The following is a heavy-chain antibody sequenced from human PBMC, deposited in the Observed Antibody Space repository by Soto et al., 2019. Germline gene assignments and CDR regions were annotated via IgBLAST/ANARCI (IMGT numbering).Heavy chain of an antibody. D-gene: IGHD2-2*01. V-gene: IGHV1-69*13. Sequence: SVKVSCKASGGTFSSYAISWVRQAPGQGLEWMGGIIPIFGTANYAQKFQGRVTITADESTSTAYMELSSLRSEDTAVYYCATDPFTSVPAAIPSVPLMRDYYYGMDVWGQGTTVTVSS. CDR1: GGTFSSYA. CDR3: ATDPFTSVPAAIPSVPLMRDYYYGMDV. CDR2: IIPIFGTA. J-gene: IGHJ6*02.